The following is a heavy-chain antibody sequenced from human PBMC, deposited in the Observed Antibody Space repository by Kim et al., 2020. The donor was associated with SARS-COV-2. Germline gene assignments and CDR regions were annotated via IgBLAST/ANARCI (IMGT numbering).Heavy chain of an antibody. J-gene: IGHJ6*02. V-gene: IGHV3-7*03. CDR3: ATDRASV. CDR1: GFTFSKSW. CDR2: IRQDGSDE. Sequence: LSLTCAASGFTFSKSWMSWVRQAPGKGLDWVAKIRQDGSDEFYVDSVKGRFTISRDNAKNSLYLQMNSLRAEDTAVYYCATDRASVWGQGTTVTVPS.